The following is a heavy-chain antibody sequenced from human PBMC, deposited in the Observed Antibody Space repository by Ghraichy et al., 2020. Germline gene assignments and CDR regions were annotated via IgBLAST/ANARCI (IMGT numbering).Heavy chain of an antibody. CDR2: INHSGST. CDR3: ARGLRYVLDYGGNSGGGDY. D-gene: IGHD4-23*01. CDR1: GGSFSGYY. J-gene: IGHJ4*02. V-gene: IGHV4-34*01. Sequence: SQTLSLTCAVYGGSFSGYYWSWIRQPPGKGLEWIGEINHSGSTNYNPSLKSRVTISVDTSKNQFSLKLSSVTAADTAVYYCARGLRYVLDYGGNSGGGDYWGQGTLVTVSS.